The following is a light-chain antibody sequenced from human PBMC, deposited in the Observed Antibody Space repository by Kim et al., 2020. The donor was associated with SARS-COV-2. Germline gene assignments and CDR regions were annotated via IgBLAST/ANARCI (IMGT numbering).Light chain of an antibody. CDR1: KLGDKY. V-gene: IGLV3-1*01. Sequence: SYELTQPPSVSVSPGQTASITCSGDKLGDKYACWYQQKPGQSPVLVIYQDSKRPSGIPERFSGSNSGNTATLTISGTQAMDEADYYCQAWDISINWVFGG. CDR2: QDS. J-gene: IGLJ3*02. CDR3: QAWDISINWV.